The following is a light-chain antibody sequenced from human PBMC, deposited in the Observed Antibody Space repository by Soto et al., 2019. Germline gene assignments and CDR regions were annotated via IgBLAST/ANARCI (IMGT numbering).Light chain of an antibody. J-gene: IGKJ1*01. CDR1: QSVSSY. CDR2: DAS. Sequence: EIVLTQSPATLSLSPGERATLSCRASQSVSSYLAWYQQKPGQAPRLLIYDASNRATGIPARFSGSGSGTDFTLTISRLEPEDFAVYYCHQDGSSPWTFGQGTKVEIK. CDR3: HQDGSSPWT. V-gene: IGKV3-11*01.